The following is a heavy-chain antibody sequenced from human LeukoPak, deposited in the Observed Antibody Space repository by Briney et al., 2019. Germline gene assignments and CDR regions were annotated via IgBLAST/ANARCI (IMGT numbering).Heavy chain of an antibody. Sequence: ASVKVSCKASGHTFTGYYMHWVRQAPGQGLEWMGRINPNSGDTNYAQNFQGRVTMTRDTSISTSNMELSRLRSDDTAVYYCARERRFGELLLFDYWGLGTLVTVSS. J-gene: IGHJ4*02. V-gene: IGHV1-2*06. CDR2: INPNSGDT. CDR1: GHTFTGYY. D-gene: IGHD3-10*01. CDR3: ARERRFGELLLFDY.